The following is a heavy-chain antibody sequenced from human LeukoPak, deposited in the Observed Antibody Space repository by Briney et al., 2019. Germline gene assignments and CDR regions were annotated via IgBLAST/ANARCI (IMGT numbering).Heavy chain of an antibody. CDR1: GFTFSSYS. J-gene: IGHJ3*02. CDR3: AKEGDYYGSGSYRDGFDI. D-gene: IGHD3-10*01. V-gene: IGHV3-21*01. Sequence: KPGGSLRLSCAASGFTFSSYSMNWVRQAPGKGLEWVSSISTSSSYIYYADSVKGRFTISRDNAKNSLYVQMDSRRAEDTAVYYCAKEGDYYGSGSYRDGFDIWGQGTRATVSS. CDR2: ISTSSSYI.